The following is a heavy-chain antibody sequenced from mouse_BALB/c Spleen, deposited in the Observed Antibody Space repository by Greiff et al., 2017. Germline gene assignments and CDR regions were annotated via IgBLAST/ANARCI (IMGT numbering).Heavy chain of an antibody. CDR2: INPDSSTI. D-gene: IGHD1-1*01. Sequence: EVQLVESGGGLVQPGGSLKLSCAASGFDFSRYWMSWVRQAPGKGLEWIGEINPDSSTINYTPSLKDKFIISRDNAKNTLYLQMSKVRSEDTALYYCAREDYYGSSGYWYFDVWGAGTTVTVSS. V-gene: IGHV4-1*02. CDR3: AREDYYGSSGYWYFDV. J-gene: IGHJ1*01. CDR1: GFDFSRYW.